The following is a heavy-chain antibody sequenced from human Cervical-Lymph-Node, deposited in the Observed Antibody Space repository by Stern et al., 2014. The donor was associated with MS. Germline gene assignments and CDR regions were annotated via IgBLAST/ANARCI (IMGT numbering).Heavy chain of an antibody. D-gene: IGHD1-7*01. CDR1: GGSFSTST. V-gene: IGHV1-69*01. J-gene: IGHJ4*02. CDR3: AGTEGELGSGLYHFDY. Sequence: VQLVESGAEVRKPGSSVKVSCKASGGSFSTSTFSWVRQAPGHGLEWVGGINPIFGATNYAERVQGGVTITEDDYTTTAYKELTRLMSEDTAVYFCAGTEGELGSGLYHFDYWGQGTLVTVSS. CDR2: INPIFGAT.